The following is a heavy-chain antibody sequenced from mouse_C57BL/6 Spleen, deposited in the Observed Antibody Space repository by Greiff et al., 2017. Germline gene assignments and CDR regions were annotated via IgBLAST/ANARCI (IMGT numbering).Heavy chain of an antibody. D-gene: IGHD1-1*01. CDR1: GYTFTSYW. J-gene: IGHJ4*01. Sequence: VQLQQPGAELVKPGASVKLSCKASGYTFTSYWMHWVKQRPGQGLEWIGMIHPNSGSTNYNEKFKSKATLTVDKSSSTAYMQLSSLTSDDSAVYYCARSYVDAMDYWGQGTSVTVSS. V-gene: IGHV1-64*01. CDR2: IHPNSGST. CDR3: ARSYVDAMDY.